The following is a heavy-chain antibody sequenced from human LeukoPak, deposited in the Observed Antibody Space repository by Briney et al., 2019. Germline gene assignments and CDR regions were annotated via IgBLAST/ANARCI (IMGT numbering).Heavy chain of an antibody. CDR3: ARRYSSSSYNWFDP. Sequence: PSETLSLTCAVYGGSFSGYYWSWIRQPPGKGLEWTGEINHSGSTNYNPSLKSRVTISVDTSKNQFSLKLSSVTAADTAVYYCARRYSSSSYNWFDPWGQGTLVTVSS. CDR2: INHSGST. CDR1: GGSFSGYY. J-gene: IGHJ5*02. D-gene: IGHD6-6*01. V-gene: IGHV4-34*01.